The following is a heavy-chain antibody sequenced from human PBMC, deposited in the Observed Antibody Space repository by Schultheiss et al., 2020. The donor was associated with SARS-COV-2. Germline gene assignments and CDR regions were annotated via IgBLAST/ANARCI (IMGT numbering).Heavy chain of an antibody. V-gene: IGHV4-38-2*02. CDR3: ARCTLVRGVIIPQDY. D-gene: IGHD3-10*01. CDR2: IYTSGST. Sequence: SETLSLTCTVSGYSISSGYYWGWIRQPPGKGLEWIGSIYTSGSTNYNPSLKSRVTISVDTSKNQFSLKLSSVTAADTAVYYCARCTLVRGVIIPQDYWGQGTLVTVSS. CDR1: GYSISSGYY. J-gene: IGHJ4*02.